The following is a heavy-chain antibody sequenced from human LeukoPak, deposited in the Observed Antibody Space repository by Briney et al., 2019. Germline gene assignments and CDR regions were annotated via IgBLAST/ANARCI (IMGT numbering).Heavy chain of an antibody. D-gene: IGHD1-26*01. J-gene: IGHJ3*02. CDR2: ISSSGSTI. Sequence: AGGSLRLSCAASGFTFSSYEMNWVRQAPGKGLEWVSYISSSGSTIYYADSVKGRFTISRDNAKNSLYLQMNSLRAEDTAVYYCATEEGGGSYYRAFDIWGQGTMVTVSS. CDR3: ATEEGGGSYYRAFDI. CDR1: GFTFSSYE. V-gene: IGHV3-48*03.